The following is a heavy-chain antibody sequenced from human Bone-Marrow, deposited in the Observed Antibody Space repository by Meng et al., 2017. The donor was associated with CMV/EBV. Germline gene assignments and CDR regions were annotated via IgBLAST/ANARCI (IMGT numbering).Heavy chain of an antibody. CDR2: INHSGST. D-gene: IGHD3-3*01. Sequence: YGGSFSGYYWSWIRQPPGKGLEWIGEINHSGSTNYNPSLKSRVTISVDTSKNQFSLKLSSVTAADTAVYYCARGRGGSGYYPNWFDPWGQGTLVTVSS. V-gene: IGHV4-34*01. CDR1: GGSFSGYY. CDR3: ARGRGGSGYYPNWFDP. J-gene: IGHJ5*02.